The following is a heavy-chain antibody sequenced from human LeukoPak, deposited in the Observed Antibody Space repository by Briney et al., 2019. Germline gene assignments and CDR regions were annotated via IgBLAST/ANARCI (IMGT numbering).Heavy chain of an antibody. D-gene: IGHD2-2*01. Sequence: ASVKVSCKASGYTFTDYYMHWVRQAPGQGFEWMGWINPNDGDTNYAQKFQGRVTLTRDTSISTAHMEVSRLRSDDTAVYYCARANFLYCSSTTCLFDYWGQGTLVTVSS. CDR3: ARANFLYCSSTTCLFDY. V-gene: IGHV1-2*02. CDR1: GYTFTDYY. J-gene: IGHJ4*02. CDR2: INPNDGDT.